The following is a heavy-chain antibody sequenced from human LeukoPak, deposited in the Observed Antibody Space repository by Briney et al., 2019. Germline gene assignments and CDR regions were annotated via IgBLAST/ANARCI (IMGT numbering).Heavy chain of an antibody. CDR2: ISGSGGST. Sequence: GGSLRLSCAASGFTFSSYAMSWVRQAPGKGLEWVSAISGSGGSTYYADSVKGRSTISGDNSKNTLYLQMNSLRAEDTAVYYWGGAPGVPAAGATFDYWGQGTLVTVSS. J-gene: IGHJ4*02. D-gene: IGHD2-2*01. CDR1: GFTFSSYA. CDR3: GGAPGVPAAGATFDY. V-gene: IGHV3-23*01.